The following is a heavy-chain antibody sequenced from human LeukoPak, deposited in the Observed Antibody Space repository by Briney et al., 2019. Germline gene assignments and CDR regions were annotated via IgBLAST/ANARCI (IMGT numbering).Heavy chain of an antibody. J-gene: IGHJ6*04. Sequence: GGSLRLSCTASGFTFGDYAVTWVRQAPGKGLEWVGFIRSKAYGGTIEYGASVKGRFTISRDNAKNSLYLQMNSLRAEDTAVYYCAELGITMIGGVWGKGTTVTISS. V-gene: IGHV3-49*04. CDR3: AELGITMIGGV. CDR2: IRSKAYGGTI. CDR1: GFTFGDYA. D-gene: IGHD3-10*02.